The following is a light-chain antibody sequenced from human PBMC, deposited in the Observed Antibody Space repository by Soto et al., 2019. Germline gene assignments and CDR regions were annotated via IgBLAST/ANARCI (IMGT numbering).Light chain of an antibody. CDR1: QSVSSSS. Sequence: EIVLTQSPGTLSLSPGERATLSCRASQSVSSSSLAWYQQKPGQAPRLLIYAASSGATGIPDRFSGSGSGTDFTLTISGLEPEDSALYYCQQYGGALYTFGQGTKLEIK. CDR2: AAS. CDR3: QQYGGALYT. V-gene: IGKV3-20*01. J-gene: IGKJ2*01.